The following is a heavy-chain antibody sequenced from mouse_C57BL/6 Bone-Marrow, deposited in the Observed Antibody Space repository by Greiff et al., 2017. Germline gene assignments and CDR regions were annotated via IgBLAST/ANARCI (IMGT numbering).Heavy chain of an antibody. CDR1: GFSLSTFGMG. Sequence: QVTLKVSGPGILQPSQTLSLTCSFSGFSLSTFGMGVGWIRQPSGKGLEWLVHIWWDDDKYYNPALKSRLTSSKDTSKNQVFLKIANVDAADTDTDCCARIHYGSSSWFAYWGQGTLVTVSA. CDR2: IWWDDDK. CDR3: ARIHYGSSSWFAY. D-gene: IGHD1-1*01. V-gene: IGHV8-8*01. J-gene: IGHJ3*01.